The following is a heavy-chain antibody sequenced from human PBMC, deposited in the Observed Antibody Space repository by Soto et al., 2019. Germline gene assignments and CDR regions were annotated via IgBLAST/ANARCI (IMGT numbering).Heavy chain of an antibody. Sequence: EVQLVESGGGLVQPGGSLRLSCAASGFTVSSNYMSWVRQAPGKGLEWVSVIYSGGSTYYADSVKGRFTISRHNSKNTLYLQMNSLRAEDTAVYYCARSYCSGGSCELYYYYYMDVWGKGTTVTVSS. J-gene: IGHJ6*03. V-gene: IGHV3-53*04. D-gene: IGHD2-15*01. CDR2: IYSGGST. CDR1: GFTVSSNY. CDR3: ARSYCSGGSCELYYYYYMDV.